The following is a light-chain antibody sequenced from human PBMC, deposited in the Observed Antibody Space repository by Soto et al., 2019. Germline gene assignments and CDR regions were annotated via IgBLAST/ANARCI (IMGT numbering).Light chain of an antibody. Sequence: EIVMTQSPLTLSVSAWGRSTLSCRASQSISDTLAWYQQKPGQAPRLLIHGASTRAPGFPARFSGSGSGTDFTLTISSLQSEDFAVYYCQQYNNWPWTFGQGTKVDIK. CDR3: QQYNNWPWT. J-gene: IGKJ1*01. CDR2: GAS. CDR1: QSISDT. V-gene: IGKV3-15*01.